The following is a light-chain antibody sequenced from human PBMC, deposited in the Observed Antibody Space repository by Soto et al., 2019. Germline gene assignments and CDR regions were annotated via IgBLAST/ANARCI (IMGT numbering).Light chain of an antibody. Sequence: DIQMTQSPSTLSASLGDRVTITCRASQSIGTSLAWFQQKPGKAPKLLIFKASTLESGVPSRFSGSGSGTEFTLTISSLEADDFATYCCQQYNPMSRTFGQGTKVDI. CDR3: QQYNPMSRT. J-gene: IGKJ1*01. CDR1: QSIGTS. CDR2: KAS. V-gene: IGKV1-5*03.